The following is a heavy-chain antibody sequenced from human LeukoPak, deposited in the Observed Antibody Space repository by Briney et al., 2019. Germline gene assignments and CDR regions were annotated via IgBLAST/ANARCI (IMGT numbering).Heavy chain of an antibody. J-gene: IGHJ6*02. Sequence: PGGSLRLSCLASGFTFSSYGMHWVRQAPGKGLEWVAVISSDGSNRYSTDSVKGRFTISRDSSKNTLYLQMNSLRAEDTAIYYCAKGQLVDYGMDVWGQGTTVTVSS. CDR3: AKGQLVDYGMDV. CDR1: GFTFSSYG. CDR2: ISSDGSNR. D-gene: IGHD6-6*01. V-gene: IGHV3-30*18.